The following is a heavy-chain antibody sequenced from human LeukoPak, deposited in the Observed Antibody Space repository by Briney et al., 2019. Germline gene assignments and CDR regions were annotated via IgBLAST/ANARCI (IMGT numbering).Heavy chain of an antibody. V-gene: IGHV4-59*01. CDR2: ISYSVVT. J-gene: IGHJ3*02. CDR1: GGSMSSYY. CDR3: ARDWVYDVLTGYSTDI. D-gene: IGHD3-9*01. Sequence: SQTLSLTRSVSGGSMSSYYWSWIRHPPRKGLEWIAYISYSVVTKYNPSLTSRATISVDTSTSQFSLKLSTVTGADTAVYYCARDWVYDVLTGYSTDIWGQGTMVTVSS.